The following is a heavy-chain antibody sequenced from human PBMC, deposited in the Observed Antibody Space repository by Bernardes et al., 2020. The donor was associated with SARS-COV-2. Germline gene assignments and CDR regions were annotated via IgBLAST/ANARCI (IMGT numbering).Heavy chain of an antibody. D-gene: IGHD2-2*01. CDR3: ARLRPKRHYIVVVPAAHAFDI. CDR1: GGSISSYY. V-gene: IGHV4-59*08. J-gene: IGHJ3*02. CDR2: IYYSGST. Sequence: SETLSLTCTVSGGSISSYYWSWIRQPPGKGLEWIGYIYYSGSTNYNPSLKSRVTISVDTSKNQFSLKLSSVTAADTAVYYCARLRPKRHYIVVVPAAHAFDIWGQGTMVTVSS.